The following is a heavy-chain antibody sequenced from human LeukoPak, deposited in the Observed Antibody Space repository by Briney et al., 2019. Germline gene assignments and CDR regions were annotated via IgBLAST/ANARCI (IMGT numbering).Heavy chain of an antibody. J-gene: IGHJ4*02. V-gene: IGHV3-53*01. Sequence: GGSLRLSCAASGFTVSSNYMSWVRQAPGKGLEWVSVIYSGGSTYYADSVKGRFTISRDNSKNTLYLQMNSLRAEDTAVYYCAREPLGYYDSSPLFDYWGQGTLVTVSS. D-gene: IGHD3-22*01. CDR3: AREPLGYYDSSPLFDY. CDR1: GFTVSSNY. CDR2: IYSGGST.